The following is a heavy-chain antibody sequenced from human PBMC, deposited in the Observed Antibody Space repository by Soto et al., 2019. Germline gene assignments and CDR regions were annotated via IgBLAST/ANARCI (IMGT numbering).Heavy chain of an antibody. CDR2: IYYSGRT. CDR1: GGSISSSSYY. V-gene: IGHV4-39*01. Sequence: QLQLQESGPGLVKPSETLSLTCTVSGGSISSSSYYWGWIRQPPGKGLEWIGSIYYSGRTYYNPSLKSRVTISVDTSKNQFSLKLSSVTAADTAVYYCARQGTAMVQGLVDYWGQGTLVTVSS. CDR3: ARQGTAMVQGLVDY. D-gene: IGHD5-18*01. J-gene: IGHJ4*02.